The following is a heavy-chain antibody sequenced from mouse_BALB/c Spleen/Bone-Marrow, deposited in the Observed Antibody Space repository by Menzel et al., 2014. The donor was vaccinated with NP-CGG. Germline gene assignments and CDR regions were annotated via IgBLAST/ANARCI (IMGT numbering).Heavy chain of an antibody. CDR1: GYTFTSYW. J-gene: IGHJ3*01. V-gene: IGHV1-7*01. CDR3: ARSAPWDGFAY. Sequence: QVQLQQSGAELAKPGASVKMSCKASGYTFTSYWMHWVKQRPGQGLEWIGYINPSTGYTEYNQKFKDKATLTADKSSSTAYMQLSSLTSEDSAVYYCARSAPWDGFAYWGQGTLVTFSA. CDR2: INPSTGYT. D-gene: IGHD4-1*01.